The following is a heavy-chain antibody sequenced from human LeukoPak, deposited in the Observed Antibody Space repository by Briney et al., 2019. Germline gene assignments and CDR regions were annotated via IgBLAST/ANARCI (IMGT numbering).Heavy chain of an antibody. Sequence: SETLSLTCAVSGGSISSSNWWSWVRQPPGKGLEWIGEIYHSGSTNYNPSLKSRVTISVDKSKNQFSLKLSSVTAADTAVYYCARGSSTWYTWFDPWGQGTLVTVSS. CDR3: ARGSSTWYTWFDP. CDR2: IYHSGST. V-gene: IGHV4-4*02. J-gene: IGHJ5*02. D-gene: IGHD6-13*01. CDR1: GGSISSSNW.